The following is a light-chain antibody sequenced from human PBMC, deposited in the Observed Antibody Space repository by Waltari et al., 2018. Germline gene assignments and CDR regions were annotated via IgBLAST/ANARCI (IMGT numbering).Light chain of an antibody. J-gene: IGLJ2*01. CDR1: SSDVGAYNH. CDR3: CSYAGNYRLL. V-gene: IGLV2-11*01. CDR2: DVN. Sequence: QSALTQPRSVSGSPGQSVTISCTGTSSDVGAYNHVSWYQQYPDKAPKVMIYDVNKRPSGVPDRFAGSKSGNTASLTISGLQAEDEADYYCCSYAGNYRLLFGGGTKVTVL.